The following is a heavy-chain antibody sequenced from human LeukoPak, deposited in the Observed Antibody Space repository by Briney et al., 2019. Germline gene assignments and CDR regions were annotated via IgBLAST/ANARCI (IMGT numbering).Heavy chain of an antibody. J-gene: IGHJ4*02. CDR3: ARDSDWGEYGDYVNYFDY. V-gene: IGHV3-30-3*01. Sequence: GRSLRLSCAASGFTFSSYAMHWVRQAPGKGLEWVAVISYDGSNKYYADSVKGRFTISRDNSKNTLYLQMNSLRAEDTAVYYCARDSDWGEYGDYVNYFDYWGQGTLVTVSS. D-gene: IGHD4-17*01. CDR1: GFTFSSYA. CDR2: ISYDGSNK.